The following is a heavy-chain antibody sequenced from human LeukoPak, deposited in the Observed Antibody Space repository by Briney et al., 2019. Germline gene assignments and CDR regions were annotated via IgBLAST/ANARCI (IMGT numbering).Heavy chain of an antibody. CDR3: ATTAATAGGPY. D-gene: IGHD6-13*01. J-gene: IGHJ4*02. Sequence: GGSLRLSCAASGFTFTDFWMTWVRQAPGKGLEWVANIKEDSRATFYGASVKGRFTISRDNSKSSLYLQMNSLRVEDTAVYYCATTAATAGGPYWGQGTLVTVSS. CDR1: GFTFTDFW. CDR2: IKEDSRAT. V-gene: IGHV3-7*01.